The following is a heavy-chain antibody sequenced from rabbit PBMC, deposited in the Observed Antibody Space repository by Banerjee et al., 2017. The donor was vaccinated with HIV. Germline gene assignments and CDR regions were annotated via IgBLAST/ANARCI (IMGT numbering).Heavy chain of an antibody. J-gene: IGHJ4*01. D-gene: IGHD6-1*01. V-gene: IGHV1S40*01. CDR2: IYVGSSGST. CDR3: ARGDDGDPSDGYWDL. CDR1: GIDLSRYYY. Sequence: QSLEESGGDLVKPGASLTLSCTASGIDLSRYYYMCWVRQAPGKGLEWIASIYVGSSGSTYYASRAKGRFTISKTSSTSVTLQITSLTAADSATYFCARGDDGDPSDGYWDLWGPGTLVTVS.